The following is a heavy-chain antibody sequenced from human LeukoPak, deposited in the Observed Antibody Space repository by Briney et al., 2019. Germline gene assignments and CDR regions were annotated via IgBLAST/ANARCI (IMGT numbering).Heavy chain of an antibody. J-gene: IGHJ4*02. V-gene: IGHV1-3*03. D-gene: IGHD3-10*01. CDR1: GYDFTKYA. Sequence: GASVKVSCKASGYDFTKYAVQWVRQAPGQRLEWMGWIDAGNGRTKYSQDFQGRVTITRDTSASIAYMELSSLRSDDMAVYYCAREDLVLWFGELHYWGQGTLVTVSS. CDR2: IDAGNGRT. CDR3: AREDLVLWFGELHY.